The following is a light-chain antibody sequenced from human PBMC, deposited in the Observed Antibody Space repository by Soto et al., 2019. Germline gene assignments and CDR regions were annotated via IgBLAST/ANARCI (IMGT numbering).Light chain of an antibody. CDR1: QSVRSN. J-gene: IGKJ5*01. CDR3: QQYNNWPPIT. Sequence: ELVMTQSTATLSVSPGASVSLSCRASQSVRSNLAWYQQKPGQSPRLLIYGASTRATGIPARFSGSGSGTEFTLTISSLQSEDFAVYYCQQYNNWPPITFGQGTRLEIK. CDR2: GAS. V-gene: IGKV3-15*01.